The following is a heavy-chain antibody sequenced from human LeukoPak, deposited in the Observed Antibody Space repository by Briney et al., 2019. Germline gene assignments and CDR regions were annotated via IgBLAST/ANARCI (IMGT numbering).Heavy chain of an antibody. D-gene: IGHD6-19*01. CDR1: GFTVSRNY. J-gene: IGHJ4*02. V-gene: IGHV3-20*04. CDR2: ITWNGGIT. Sequence: GGSLRLSCVAPGFTVSRNYMSWVRQAPGKGLEWVSGITWNGGITAYADSVKGRFTISRDNAKNSLYLQMNSLRAEDTALYYCARDGPVAGVELDQWGQGTLVTVSS. CDR3: ARDGPVAGVELDQ.